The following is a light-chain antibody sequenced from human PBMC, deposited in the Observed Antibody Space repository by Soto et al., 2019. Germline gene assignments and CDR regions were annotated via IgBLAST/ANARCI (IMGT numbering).Light chain of an antibody. J-gene: IGKJ4*01. Sequence: EIVLTQSPGTLSLSPGEIATLSCRASQSVSSSFLAWYQQKPGQTPRLLIYGASSRANGHPDRFSGSGSGTDFTLTISSLETDDVAVYYCQQYGSSSLNFGGGNKVEIK. CDR1: QSVSSSF. CDR3: QQYGSSSLN. V-gene: IGKV3-20*01. CDR2: GAS.